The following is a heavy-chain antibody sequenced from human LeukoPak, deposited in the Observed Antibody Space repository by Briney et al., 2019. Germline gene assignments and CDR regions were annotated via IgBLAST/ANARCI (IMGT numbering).Heavy chain of an antibody. CDR1: GFTFSSYS. Sequence: GGSLRLSCAASGFTFSSYSMNWVRQAPGKGLEWVSYISSSGSTIYYADSVKGRFAISRDNAKNSLYLQMNSLRAEDTAVYYCARDPHGYSSSSNWFDPWGQGTLVTVSS. CDR3: ARDPHGYSSSSNWFDP. D-gene: IGHD6-13*01. V-gene: IGHV3-48*04. CDR2: ISSSGSTI. J-gene: IGHJ5*02.